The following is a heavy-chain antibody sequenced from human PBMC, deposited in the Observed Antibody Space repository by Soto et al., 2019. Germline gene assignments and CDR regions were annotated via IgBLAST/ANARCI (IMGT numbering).Heavy chain of an antibody. Sequence: EVQLLESGGALVRPGGPLGPSVEAPGLPFVTIPLAGVGRVRGPGLGWAPVIDGSGGDTSFADSVKGRFTISRDNSKNTLYLHMNSLRAEDTARYYCVKETVAAAYVETSPFDFWGQGTLVTVSS. CDR3: VKETVAAAYVETSPFDF. V-gene: IGHV3-23*01. CDR1: GLPFVTIP. J-gene: IGHJ4*02. CDR2: IDGSGGDT. D-gene: IGHD2-15*01.